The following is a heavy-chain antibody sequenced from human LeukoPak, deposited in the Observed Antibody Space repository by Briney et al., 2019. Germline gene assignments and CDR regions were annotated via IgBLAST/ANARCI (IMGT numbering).Heavy chain of an antibody. CDR2: IIHIFGTA. J-gene: IGHJ4*02. Sequence: SVNVSCKESGCSFSSYAISWLRPAPGQALEWMGRIIHIFGTANYAQEFQGRVTITTDESTSTAYMELSSLRSEDTAVYYCARDRGFYDSSGYPFDYWGQGTLVTVPS. CDR1: GCSFSSYA. V-gene: IGHV1-69*05. D-gene: IGHD3-22*01. CDR3: ARDRGFYDSSGYPFDY.